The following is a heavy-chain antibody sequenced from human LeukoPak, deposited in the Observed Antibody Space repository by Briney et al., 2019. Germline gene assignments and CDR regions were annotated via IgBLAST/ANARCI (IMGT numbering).Heavy chain of an antibody. V-gene: IGHV3-30*04. J-gene: IGHJ4*02. CDR1: GFTFSSYA. CDR2: ISYDGSNK. D-gene: IGHD3-22*01. Sequence: GGSLRLSCAASGFTFSSYAMHWVRQAPGKGLEWVAVISYDGSNKYYADSVKGRFTISRDNSKNTLYLQMNSLRAEDTAVYHCARDLTMIVVVIEYYFDYWGQGTLVTVSS. CDR3: ARDLTMIVVVIEYYFDY.